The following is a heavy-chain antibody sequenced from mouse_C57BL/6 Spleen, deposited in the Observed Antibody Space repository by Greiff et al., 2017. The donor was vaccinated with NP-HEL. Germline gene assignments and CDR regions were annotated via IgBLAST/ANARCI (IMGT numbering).Heavy chain of an antibody. V-gene: IGHV5-17*01. CDR3: ARDWDGGMDY. CDR1: GFTFSDYG. J-gene: IGHJ4*01. D-gene: IGHD4-1*01. Sequence: EVHLVESGGGLVKPGGSLKLSCAASGFTFSDYGMHWVRQAPEEGLEWVAYISSGSSTIDYADTVKVRFTRSRDNAKNTRFLQMTSRRSEDTAMYYCARDWDGGMDYWGQGTSVTVSS. CDR2: ISSGSSTI.